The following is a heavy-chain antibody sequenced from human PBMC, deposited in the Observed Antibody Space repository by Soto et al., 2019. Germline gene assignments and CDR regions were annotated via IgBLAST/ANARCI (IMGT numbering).Heavy chain of an antibody. CDR3: ARGGRGYSYGRNFDY. V-gene: IGHV1-18*01. CDR1: GYTFTSYG. CDR2: ISAYNGNT. Sequence: GASVKVSCKASGYTFTSYGISWVRQAPGQGLEWMGWISAYNGNTNYAQKLQGRVTMTTDTSKNQFSLKLSSVTAADTAVYYCARGGRGYSYGRNFDYWGQGTLVTVSS. J-gene: IGHJ4*02. D-gene: IGHD5-18*01.